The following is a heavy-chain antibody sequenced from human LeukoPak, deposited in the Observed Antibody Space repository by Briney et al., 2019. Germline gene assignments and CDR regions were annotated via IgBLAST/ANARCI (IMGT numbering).Heavy chain of an antibody. J-gene: IGHJ6*02. CDR2: ISYDGSNK. V-gene: IGHV3-30*19. CDR1: GFTFSTYG. D-gene: IGHD5-12*01. CDR3: ARGRQNRGYDWGVEHYYYYYGMDV. Sequence: GGSLRLSCAASGFTFSTYGMHWVRQAPGKGLEWVAVISYDGSNKYYADSVKGRFTISRDKSKNTLYLQMNSLRTEDTAVYYCARGRQNRGYDWGVEHYYYYYGMDVWGQGTPVTVSS.